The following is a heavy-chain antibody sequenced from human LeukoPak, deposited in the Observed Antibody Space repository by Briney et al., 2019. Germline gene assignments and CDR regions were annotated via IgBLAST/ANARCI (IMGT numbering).Heavy chain of an antibody. CDR3: AKDREVVVVITYCFDY. CDR2: ISTSGSST. V-gene: IGHV3-23*01. J-gene: IGHJ4*02. D-gene: IGHD3-22*01. CDR1: AFTFSSYA. Sequence: GRSMRLSCAASAFTFSSYAMSWVRQAPGKGLEWVSAISTSGSSTYYADSVKGPFTISRDNCKKTLYLQMNSVRAEDTAVYYCAKDREVVVVITYCFDYWGQGTLVTVSS.